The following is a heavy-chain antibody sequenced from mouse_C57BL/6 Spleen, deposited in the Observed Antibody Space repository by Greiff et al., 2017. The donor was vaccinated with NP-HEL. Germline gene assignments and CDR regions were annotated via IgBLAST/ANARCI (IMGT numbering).Heavy chain of an antibody. J-gene: IGHJ2*01. CDR2: IDPENGDT. CDR3: TTRYSNYIDY. CDR1: GFNIKDDY. D-gene: IGHD2-5*01. V-gene: IGHV14-4*01. Sequence: EVQLQQSGAELVRPGASVKLSCTASGFNIKDDYMHWVKQRPEQGLEWIGWIDPENGDTEYASKFQGKATITADTSSNTAYLQLSSLTSEDTAVYYCTTRYSNYIDYWGQGTTLTVSS.